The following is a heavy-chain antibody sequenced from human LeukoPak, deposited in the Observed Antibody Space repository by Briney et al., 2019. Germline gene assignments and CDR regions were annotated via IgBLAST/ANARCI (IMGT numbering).Heavy chain of an antibody. CDR3: ARDISSLTPLPY. J-gene: IGHJ4*02. V-gene: IGHV3-30*02. CDR2: IRYDGSNK. Sequence: GGSLRLSCAASGFTFSSYGMHWVRQAPGKGLEWVAFIRYDGSNKYYADSVKGRFTISRDNSKNTLYLQMNSLRAEDTAVYYCARDISSLTPLPYWGQGTLVTVSS. D-gene: IGHD3-16*02. CDR1: GFTFSSYG.